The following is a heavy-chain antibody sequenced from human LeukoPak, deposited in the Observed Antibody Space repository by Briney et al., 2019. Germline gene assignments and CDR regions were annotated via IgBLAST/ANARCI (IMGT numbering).Heavy chain of an antibody. CDR3: ARDDFPLGNYFDY. V-gene: IGHV3-21*01. Sequence: GGSLRLSCAASGFTFSSYSMNWVRQAPGKGLEWVSSISSSSSYIYYADSVKGRFTISRDNAKNSLYLQMSSLRAEDTAVYYCARDDFPLGNYFDYWGQGTLVTVSS. J-gene: IGHJ4*02. D-gene: IGHD3/OR15-3a*01. CDR2: ISSSSSYI. CDR1: GFTFSSYS.